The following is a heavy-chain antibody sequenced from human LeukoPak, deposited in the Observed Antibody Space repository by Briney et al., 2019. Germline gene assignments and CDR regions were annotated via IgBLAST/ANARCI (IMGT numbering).Heavy chain of an antibody. CDR3: ARPVATIDEFDY. CDR2: INPNSGGT. D-gene: IGHD5-12*01. Sequence: GASVKVSCKASGYTFTGYYMHWVRQAPGQGLEWMGWINPNSGGTNYAQKFQGRVTMTRDTSINTAYMELSRLRSDDTAVYYCARPVATIDEFDYWGQGTLVTVSS. J-gene: IGHJ4*02. CDR1: GYTFTGYY. V-gene: IGHV1-2*02.